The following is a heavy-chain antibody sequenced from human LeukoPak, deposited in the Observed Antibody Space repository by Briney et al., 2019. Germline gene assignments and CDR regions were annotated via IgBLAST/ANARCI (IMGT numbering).Heavy chain of an antibody. D-gene: IGHD1-26*01. Sequence: ASVTVSCEASGYTFTDYHMYWVRQAPGQGLEWMGWINPNSGGTNYAQKFQGRVTMTRDTSISTAYMELSRLTSDDTAVYYCARGRGSYVVNYFDYWGQGTLVTVSS. J-gene: IGHJ4*02. CDR3: ARGRGSYVVNYFDY. CDR2: INPNSGGT. V-gene: IGHV1-2*02. CDR1: GYTFTDYH.